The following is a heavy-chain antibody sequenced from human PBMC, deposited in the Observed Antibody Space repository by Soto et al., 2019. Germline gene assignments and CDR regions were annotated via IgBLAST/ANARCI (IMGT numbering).Heavy chain of an antibody. CDR1: GGSISSYY. Sequence: SETLSLTCTVSGGSISSYYWSWIRQPPGKGLEWIGYIYYSGSTNYNPSLKSRVTISVDTSKNQFSLKLSSVTAADMAVYYCARDGPQYGYNWFDPWGQGTLVTVSS. J-gene: IGHJ5*02. D-gene: IGHD2-8*01. CDR2: IYYSGST. CDR3: ARDGPQYGYNWFDP. V-gene: IGHV4-59*01.